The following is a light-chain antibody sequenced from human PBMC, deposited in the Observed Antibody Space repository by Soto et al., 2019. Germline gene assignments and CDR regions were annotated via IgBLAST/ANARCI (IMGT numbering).Light chain of an antibody. CDR1: QSLRSS. V-gene: IGKV3-20*01. Sequence: ETMMTQSPDTLSVSLGERATLSCRASQSLRSSLAWYQQKPGQAPRLLIYGASTRATGIPARFSGSGSGTDFTLTISRLEPEDFAVYYCQQYGSSPPWTFGQGTKVDIK. CDR3: QQYGSSPPWT. J-gene: IGKJ1*01. CDR2: GAS.